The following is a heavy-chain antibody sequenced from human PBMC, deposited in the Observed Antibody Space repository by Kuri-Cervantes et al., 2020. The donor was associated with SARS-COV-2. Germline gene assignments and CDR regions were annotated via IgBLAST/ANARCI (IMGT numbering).Heavy chain of an antibody. D-gene: IGHD2-15*01. V-gene: IGHV3-9*01. CDR3: AKDMESGGSYSTFDY. CDR2: ISWNSGSI. CDR1: GFTFDDYA. Sequence: GGSLRLSCAASGFTFDDYAMHWVRQAPRKGLEWVSGISWNSGSIGYADSVKGRFTISRDNAKNSLYLQMNSLRAEDTALYYCAKDMESGGSYSTFDYWGQGTLVTVSS. J-gene: IGHJ4*02.